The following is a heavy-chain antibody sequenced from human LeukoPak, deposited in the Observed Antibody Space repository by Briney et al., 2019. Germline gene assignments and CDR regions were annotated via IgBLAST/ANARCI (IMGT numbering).Heavy chain of an antibody. D-gene: IGHD3-22*01. Sequence: GASVKVSCKASGYTFAGYYMHWMRQAPGQGLEWMGWINPNSGGTNYAQKFQGRVTMTRDTSISTAYMELSRLRSDDTVVYYCARVTYYYDSYPPDGYMDVWGKGTTVTVSS. CDR1: GYTFAGYY. J-gene: IGHJ6*03. CDR3: ARVTYYYDSYPPDGYMDV. V-gene: IGHV1-2*02. CDR2: INPNSGGT.